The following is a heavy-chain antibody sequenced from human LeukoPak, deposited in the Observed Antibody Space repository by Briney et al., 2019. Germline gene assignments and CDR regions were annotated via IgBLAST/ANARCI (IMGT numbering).Heavy chain of an antibody. CDR3: ARDPENVSGSHSHFDL. CDR2: SSTSSSYI. D-gene: IGHD1-26*01. J-gene: IGHJ2*01. V-gene: IGHV3-21*01. Sequence: GGSLRLSCAASGFSFSSYWMSWVRQAPGKGLEWVSSSSTSSSYIYYADSVKGRFTISRGNAKNSLYLQMNSLRAEDTAVYYCARDPENVSGSHSHFDLWGRGTLVTVSS. CDR1: GFSFSSYW.